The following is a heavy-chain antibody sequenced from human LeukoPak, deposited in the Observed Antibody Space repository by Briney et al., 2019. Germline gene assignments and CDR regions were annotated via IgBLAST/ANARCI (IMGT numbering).Heavy chain of an antibody. CDR2: ISSSSSYI. CDR1: GFTFSSYS. J-gene: IGHJ4*02. V-gene: IGHV3-21*01. D-gene: IGHD6-13*01. Sequence: GGSLRLSCAASGFTFSSYSMNWVRQAPGKGLEWVSSISSSSSYIYYADLVKGRFTIFRDNAKNSLYLQMNSLRAEDTAVYYCASSTSKYSSSNFDYWGQGTLVTVSS. CDR3: ASSTSKYSSSNFDY.